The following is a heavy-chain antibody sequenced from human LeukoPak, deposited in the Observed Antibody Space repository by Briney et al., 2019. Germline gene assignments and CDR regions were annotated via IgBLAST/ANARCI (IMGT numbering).Heavy chain of an antibody. V-gene: IGHV4-39*01. CDR3: ARRGSGYDDNWFDP. CDR2: MYYNGST. J-gene: IGHJ5*02. D-gene: IGHD5-12*01. CDR1: GGSISSSSPY. Sequence: SETLSLTCTVSGGSISSSSPYCGWIRKPPGKGLEWIGSMYYNGSTYYNPSLKSRVTISVDTSKNQFSLRLSSVTAADTAVYYCARRGSGYDDNWFDPWGQGTLVTVSS.